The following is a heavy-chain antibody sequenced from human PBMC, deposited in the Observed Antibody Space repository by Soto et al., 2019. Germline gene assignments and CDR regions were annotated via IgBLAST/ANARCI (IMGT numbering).Heavy chain of an antibody. CDR1: GGTFSSYA. CDR3: ARTEDIVEVPAHRYYYGMDV. J-gene: IGHJ6*02. Sequence: QMQLVQSGAEVKKPGSSVKVSCKASGGTFSSYAISWVRQAPGQGLEWMGGIIPIFGTANYAQKFQGRVTITADESTSTAYMELSSLRSEDTAVYYCARTEDIVEVPAHRYYYGMDVWGQGTTVTVSS. D-gene: IGHD2-2*01. V-gene: IGHV1-69*01. CDR2: IIPIFGTA.